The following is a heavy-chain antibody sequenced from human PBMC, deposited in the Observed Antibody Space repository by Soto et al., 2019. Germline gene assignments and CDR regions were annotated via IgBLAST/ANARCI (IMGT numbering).Heavy chain of an antibody. V-gene: IGHV3-23*01. D-gene: IGHD4-17*01. CDR1: GFDFSTHA. J-gene: IGHJ4*02. CDR3: AKGFGYGDTKHIDH. Sequence: GSLRLSCAASGFDFSTHARSWVRQAPGKGLEWLSSITNTGITTHYADSVKGRFTISRENSRNTLHLQINNLRVDDTAVYYCAKGFGYGDTKHIDHWGQGTLVTVSS. CDR2: ITNTGITT.